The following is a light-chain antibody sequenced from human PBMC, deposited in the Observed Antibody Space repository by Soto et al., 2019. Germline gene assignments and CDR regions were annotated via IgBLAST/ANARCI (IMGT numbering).Light chain of an antibody. Sequence: QSVLTQPPSASGSPGQSVTISCTGTRSDVGGYNYVSWYQQHPGKAPKLMIYEVSKRPSGVPDRFSGSKSGNTASRTVSGLQAEDEADYYCSSYAGSNNLVFGGGTKLTVL. CDR3: SSYAGSNNLV. CDR1: RSDVGGYNY. CDR2: EVS. J-gene: IGLJ2*01. V-gene: IGLV2-8*01.